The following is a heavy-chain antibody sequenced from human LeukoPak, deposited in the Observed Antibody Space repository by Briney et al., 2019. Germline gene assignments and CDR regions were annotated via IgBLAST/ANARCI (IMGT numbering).Heavy chain of an antibody. J-gene: IGHJ3*02. CDR1: GFTVSSNY. V-gene: IGHV3-66*01. Sequence: GALRLSCAASGFTVSSNYMSWVRQAPGKGLEWVSVIYSGGSTYYADSVKGRFTISRDNSKNTLYLQMNSLRAEDTAVYYCASDYYDSSGYGWDAFDIWGQGTMVTVSS. CDR3: ASDYYDSSGYGWDAFDI. CDR2: IYSGGST. D-gene: IGHD3-22*01.